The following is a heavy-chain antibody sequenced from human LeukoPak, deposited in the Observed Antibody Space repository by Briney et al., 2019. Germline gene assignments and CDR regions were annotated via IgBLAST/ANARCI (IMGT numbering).Heavy chain of an antibody. CDR3: TTTPIVVVPAAMNFDY. J-gene: IGHJ4*02. CDR1: GFTFSNAW. V-gene: IGHV3-15*01. Sequence: GGSLRLSCAASGFTFSNAWMSWVRQAPGKGLEWVGRIKSKTDGGTTDYAAPVKGRFTISRDDSKNTLYLQMSSLKTEDTAVYYCTTTPIVVVPAAMNFDYWGQGTLVTVSS. D-gene: IGHD2-2*01. CDR2: IKSKTDGGTT.